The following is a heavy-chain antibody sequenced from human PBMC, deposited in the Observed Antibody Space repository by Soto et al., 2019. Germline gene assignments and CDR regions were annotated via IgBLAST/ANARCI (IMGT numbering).Heavy chain of an antibody. V-gene: IGHV3-23*01. CDR1: GFTFSSDA. CDR2: ISGSGGST. CDR3: AKSTATTVTNPYYFYGMDV. J-gene: IGHJ6*02. D-gene: IGHD4-4*01. Sequence: GGSLRLSCAASGFTFSSDAMSWVRQAPGKGLEWVSAISGSGGSTYYADSVKGRFTISRDNSKNTLYLQMNSLRAEDTAVFYCAKSTATTVTNPYYFYGMDVWGQGTTVTVSS.